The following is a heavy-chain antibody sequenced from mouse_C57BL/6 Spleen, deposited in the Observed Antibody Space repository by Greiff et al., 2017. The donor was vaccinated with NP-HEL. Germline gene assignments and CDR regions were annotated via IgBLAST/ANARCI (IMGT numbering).Heavy chain of an antibody. CDR1: GFSLTSYA. J-gene: IGHJ4*01. Sequence: VQVVESGPGLVAPSQSLSITCTVSGFSLTSYAISWVRQPPGKGLEWLGVIWTGGGTTYNSALKSRLTLSTDNSKSQVFLRMNTLQTDDTARYYCAINLLGAMDYGGQGTSVTVSS. D-gene: IGHD2-1*01. CDR2: IWTGGGT. CDR3: AINLLGAMDY. V-gene: IGHV2-9-1*01.